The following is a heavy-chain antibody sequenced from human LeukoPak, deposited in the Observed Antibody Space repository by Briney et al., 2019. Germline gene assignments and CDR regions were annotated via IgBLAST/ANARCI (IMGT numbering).Heavy chain of an antibody. CDR3: ARQSSSSWVRERNWFDP. Sequence: GESLQISCKGSGYSFTSYWIGWVRQMPGKGLEWMGIIYPGDSDTRYSPSFQGQVTISADKSISTAYLQWSSLKASDTAMYYCARQSSSSWVRERNWFDPWGQGTLVTVSS. CDR2: IYPGDSDT. D-gene: IGHD6-13*01. V-gene: IGHV5-51*01. CDR1: GYSFTSYW. J-gene: IGHJ5*02.